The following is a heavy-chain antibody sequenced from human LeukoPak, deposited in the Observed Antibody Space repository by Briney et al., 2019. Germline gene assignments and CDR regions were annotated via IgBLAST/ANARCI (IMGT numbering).Heavy chain of an antibody. CDR2: IRYDGKNK. J-gene: IGHJ4*02. D-gene: IGHD4-17*01. Sequence: GGSLRLSCAASGFTFRSYGMDWVRQAPGKGLEWVSFIRYDGKNKHYADSVRVRFTISRDNSKNTLYLQMNSLRPEDTALYYCAKGRKGFGDYPQSSDYWGQGTLVTVSS. CDR1: GFTFRSYG. V-gene: IGHV3-30*02. CDR3: AKGRKGFGDYPQSSDY.